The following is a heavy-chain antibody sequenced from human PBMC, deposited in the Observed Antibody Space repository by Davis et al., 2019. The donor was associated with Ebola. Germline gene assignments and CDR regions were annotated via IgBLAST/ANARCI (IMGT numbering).Heavy chain of an antibody. V-gene: IGHV1-24*01. D-gene: IGHD1-26*01. J-gene: IGHJ3*01. CDR2: FDPEDNEI. CDR1: GYTLAELS. Sequence: ASAKVSCKVSGYTLAELSMHWVRQAPGQGLEWMGNFDPEDNEIIYAHKFEGRVTLTEDTSTHTAYMELSSLRFDDSAVYYCAAGGSRGGFDVWGQGTMVTVS. CDR3: AAGGSRGGFDV.